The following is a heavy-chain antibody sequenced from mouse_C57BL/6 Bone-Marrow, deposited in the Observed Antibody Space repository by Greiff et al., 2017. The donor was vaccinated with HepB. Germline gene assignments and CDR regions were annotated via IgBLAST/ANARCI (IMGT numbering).Heavy chain of an antibody. CDR3: ARDDY. CDR2: INSNGGST. Sequence: EVQVVDSGGGLVQPGGSLKLSCAASGFTFSSYGMSWVRQTPDKRLELVATINSNGGSTYYPDSVKGRFTISRDNAKNTLYLQMSSLKSEDTAMYYCARDDYWGQGTTLTVSS. J-gene: IGHJ2*01. CDR1: GFTFSSYG. V-gene: IGHV5-6-3*01.